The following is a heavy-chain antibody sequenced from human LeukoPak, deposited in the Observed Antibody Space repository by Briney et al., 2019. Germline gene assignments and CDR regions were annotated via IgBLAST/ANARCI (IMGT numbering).Heavy chain of an antibody. Sequence: GASVKVSCKASGDTFRTYDINWVRQATGQGLEWMGWMNPNNGNTGYAQKFQGRVTMTRNTSISTAYMELSNLTSEGTAMYYCARVFRRGNRFDPWGQGTLVSVSS. V-gene: IGHV1-8*01. J-gene: IGHJ5*02. CDR3: ARVFRRGNRFDP. CDR2: MNPNNGNT. D-gene: IGHD1-14*01. CDR1: GDTFRTYD.